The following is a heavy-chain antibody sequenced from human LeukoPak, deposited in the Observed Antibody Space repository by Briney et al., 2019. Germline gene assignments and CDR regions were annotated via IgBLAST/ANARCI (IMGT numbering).Heavy chain of an antibody. J-gene: IGHJ4*02. CDR3: ARQSPTVVTFDY. Sequence: KSSETLSLTCTVSGGSISSSSYYWGWIRQPPGKGLEWIGSIYYSGSTYYNPSLKSRVTISVDTSKNQFSLKLSSVTAADTAVYYCARQSPTVVTFDYWGQGTLVTVSS. D-gene: IGHD4-23*01. CDR2: IYYSGST. V-gene: IGHV4-39*01. CDR1: GGSISSSSYY.